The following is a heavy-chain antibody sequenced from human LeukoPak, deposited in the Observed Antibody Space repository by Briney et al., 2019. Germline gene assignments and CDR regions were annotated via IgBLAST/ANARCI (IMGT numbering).Heavy chain of an antibody. J-gene: IGHJ6*03. D-gene: IGHD3-10*01. CDR1: GGTFSSYA. V-gene: IGHV1-69*13. CDR2: IIPIFGTA. Sequence: GASVKVSCKASGGTFSSYAISWVRQAPGQGLEWMGGIIPIFGTANYAQKFQGRVTITADESTSTAYMELSSLRSEDTAVYYCASPSYYYGSGSPRDYYYYYMDVWGKGTTVTVSS. CDR3: ASPSYYYGSGSPRDYYYYYMDV.